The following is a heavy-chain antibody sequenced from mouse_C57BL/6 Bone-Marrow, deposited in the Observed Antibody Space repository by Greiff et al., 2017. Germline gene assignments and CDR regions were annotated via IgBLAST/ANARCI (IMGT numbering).Heavy chain of an antibody. Sequence: QVQLQQSGAELVRPGASVTLSCKASGYTFTDYEMHWVKQTPVHGLEWIGAIDPETGGTAYNQKFKGKAILTADKSSSTAYMELRSLTSEDSAVYYCKKCYSSGYDWYFDVWGTGTTVTVSS. J-gene: IGHJ1*03. D-gene: IGHD1-1*01. V-gene: IGHV1-15*01. CDR2: IDPETGGT. CDR3: KKCYSSGYDWYFDV. CDR1: GYTFTDYE.